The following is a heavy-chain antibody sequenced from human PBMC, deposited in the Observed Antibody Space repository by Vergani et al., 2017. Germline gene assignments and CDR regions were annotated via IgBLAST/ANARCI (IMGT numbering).Heavy chain of an antibody. CDR2: IWYDGATR. V-gene: IGHV3-33*03. CDR3: AKDIQYQLLRSYFDY. CDR1: GFTFSDYN. J-gene: IGHJ4*02. D-gene: IGHD2-2*01. Sequence: QVRLVESGGGVVQTGGSLRLSCEASGFTFSDYNMHWVRQAPGKGLEWVAVIWYDGATRYMADAVKGRFTISRDNSKNSLYLQMNSLRAEDTALYYCAKDIQYQLLRSYFDYWGQGTLVTVSS.